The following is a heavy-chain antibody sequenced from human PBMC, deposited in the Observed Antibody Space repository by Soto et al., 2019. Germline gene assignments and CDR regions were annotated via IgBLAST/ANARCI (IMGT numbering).Heavy chain of an antibody. J-gene: IGHJ6*02. CDR3: AREHWELPYYYYGMDV. V-gene: IGHV4-4*07. CDR2: FYTSGST. D-gene: IGHD1-26*01. Sequence: SETLSLTCTVSGGSVSSDYWSWIRLPAGKGLEWIGRFYTSGSTNYNPSLKSRVTMSEDTSKNQFSLKLSSVTAADTAVYYCAREHWELPYYYYGMDVWGQGTTVTVSS. CDR1: GGSVSSDY.